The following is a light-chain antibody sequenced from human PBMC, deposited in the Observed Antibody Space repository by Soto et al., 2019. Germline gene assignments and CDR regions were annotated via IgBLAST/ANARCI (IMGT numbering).Light chain of an antibody. CDR3: QQYGDSPMFT. CDR2: SGS. V-gene: IGKV3-20*01. J-gene: IGKJ2*01. Sequence: EVVLTQSPGTLSLSPGERAILSCRASQSVGSSYLAWYQQKPGQAPRLLIYSGSYRATGIPDRFSGSGSEADFTLTISRLEPEDFAVYYCQQYGDSPMFTFGQGTNLXIK. CDR1: QSVGSSY.